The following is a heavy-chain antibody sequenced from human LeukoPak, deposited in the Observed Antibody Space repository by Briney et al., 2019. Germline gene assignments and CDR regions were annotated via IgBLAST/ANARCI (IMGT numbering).Heavy chain of an antibody. CDR3: ARDSEIKEFDY. V-gene: IGHV1-18*01. CDR1: GGTXSSYA. J-gene: IGHJ4*02. Sequence: GSSVKVSCKASGGTXSSYAISGVRQAPGQGLEWMGWISAYNGNTNYAQKLQGRVTMTTDTSTSTAYMELRSLRSDDTAVYYCARDSEIKEFDYWGQGTLVTVSS. D-gene: IGHD3-10*01. CDR2: ISAYNGNT.